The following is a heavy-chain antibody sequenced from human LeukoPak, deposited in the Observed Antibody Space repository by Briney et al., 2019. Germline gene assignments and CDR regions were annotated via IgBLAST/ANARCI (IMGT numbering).Heavy chain of an antibody. CDR1: VGPISSYY. V-gene: IGHV4-4*07. CDR2: NYTSGST. J-gene: IGHJ3*02. Sequence: SVTLSLTCTVSVGPISSYYWIWIPQPAGKALEWIVHNYTSGSTNYNPSLKSRVTMSVDTSKNQFSLKLSSVTAADTAVYYCARIALAVAGTPLDAFDIWGQGTMVTVSS. CDR3: ARIALAVAGTPLDAFDI. D-gene: IGHD6-19*01.